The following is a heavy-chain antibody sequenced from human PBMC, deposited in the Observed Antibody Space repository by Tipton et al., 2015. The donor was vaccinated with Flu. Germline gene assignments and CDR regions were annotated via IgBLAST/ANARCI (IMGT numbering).Heavy chain of an antibody. D-gene: IGHD3-10*01. CDR3: ARAVGGSGSY. J-gene: IGHJ4*02. Sequence: QLVQSGGGLVQPGGSLRLSCAASGFTFSDYWMHWVRQAPGKGLEWVANINQVGSEKYYVDSVKGRFTISRDNAKNSLYLQMNSLRGDDSAVYYCARAVGGSGSYWGQGTLVTVSS. V-gene: IGHV3-7*01. CDR1: GFTFSDYW. CDR2: INQVGSEK.